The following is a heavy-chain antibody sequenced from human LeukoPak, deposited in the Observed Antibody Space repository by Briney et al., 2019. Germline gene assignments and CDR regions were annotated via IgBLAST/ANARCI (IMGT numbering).Heavy chain of an antibody. J-gene: IGHJ4*02. Sequence: GGSLRLSCAASGFTFSSYAMHWVRQAPGKGLEWVSVIYADFDNTDYADSVKGRFTISRDNSKNTLYLQMNSLRVDDTATYYCARALNRHIGAFEYWGQGALVTVSS. V-gene: IGHV3-23*03. CDR1: GFTFSSYA. CDR3: ARALNRHIGAFEY. CDR2: IYADFDNT. D-gene: IGHD4/OR15-4a*01.